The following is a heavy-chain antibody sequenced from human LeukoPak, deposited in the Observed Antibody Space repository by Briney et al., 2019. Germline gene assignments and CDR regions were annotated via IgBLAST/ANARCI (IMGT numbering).Heavy chain of an antibody. CDR3: ARGIPRIAARPSYYYYYYMDV. V-gene: IGHV1-46*01. CDR1: GYTFTSYY. CDR2: INPSGGST. Sequence: ASVKVSCKASGYTFTSYYMHWVRQAPGQGLEWMGIINPSGGSTSYAQKFQGRVTMTRDTSTSTVYMELSSLRSEDTAVYYCARGIPRIAARPSYYYYYYMDVWGKGTTVTVSS. D-gene: IGHD6-6*01. J-gene: IGHJ6*03.